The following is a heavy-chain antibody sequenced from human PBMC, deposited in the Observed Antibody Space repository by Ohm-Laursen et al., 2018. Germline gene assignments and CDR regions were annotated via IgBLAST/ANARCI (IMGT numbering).Heavy chain of an antibody. J-gene: IGHJ5*02. CDR2: IKQDGSEK. CDR3: ASRPPGLWFGPFDP. V-gene: IGHV3-7*01. Sequence: GSLRLSCTAFGFTFSSYWMSWVRQAPGKGLEWVANIKQDGSEKYYVDSVKGRFTISRDNAKNSLYLQMNSLRDEDTAVYYCASRPPGLWFGPFDPWGQGTLVTVSS. CDR1: GFTFSSYW. D-gene: IGHD3-10*01.